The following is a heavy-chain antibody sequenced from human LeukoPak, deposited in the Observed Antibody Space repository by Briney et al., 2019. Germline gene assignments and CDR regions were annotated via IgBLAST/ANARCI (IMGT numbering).Heavy chain of an antibody. V-gene: IGHV3-30*02. CDR1: GFTFSSYG. CDR3: AKTDVAATAPFDY. CDR2: IRYDGSNK. D-gene: IGHD6-13*01. J-gene: IGHJ4*02. Sequence: PGGSLRLSCAASGFTFSSYGMHWVRQAPGKGLEWVAFIRYDGSNKYYADSVEGRFTISRDNSKNTLYLQMNSLRPEDTAVYYCAKTDVAATAPFDYWGQGTLVTVSS.